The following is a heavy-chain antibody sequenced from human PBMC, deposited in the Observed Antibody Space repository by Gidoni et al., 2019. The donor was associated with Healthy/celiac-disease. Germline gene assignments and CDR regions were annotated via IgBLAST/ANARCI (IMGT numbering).Heavy chain of an antibody. CDR1: GFTFDDYA. D-gene: IGHD6-19*01. J-gene: IGHJ4*02. CDR3: AKDSIFYSSGSD. V-gene: IGHV3-9*01. CDR2: ISWNSGSI. Sequence: EVQLVESGGGLVQPGRSLSLSCAAPGFTFDDYAMHWVRQAPGKGLEWVSGISWNSGSIGYADSVKGRFTISRDNAKNSLYLQMNSLRAEDTALYYCAKDSIFYSSGSDWGQGTLVTVSS.